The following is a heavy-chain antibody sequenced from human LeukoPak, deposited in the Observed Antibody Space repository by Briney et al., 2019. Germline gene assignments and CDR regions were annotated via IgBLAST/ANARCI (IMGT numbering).Heavy chain of an antibody. V-gene: IGHV4-59*01. Sequence: KPSETLSLTCSVSGDSISSYYWSWIRQPPGKELEWIGSIYYSGTTNYNPSLKSRVTISVDTSKNQFSLKLSSVTAADTAVYYCARVSQYCTNGVCFYTRFDYWGQGTLVTVSS. J-gene: IGHJ4*02. CDR1: GDSISSYY. CDR2: IYYSGTT. CDR3: ARVSQYCTNGVCFYTRFDY. D-gene: IGHD2-8*01.